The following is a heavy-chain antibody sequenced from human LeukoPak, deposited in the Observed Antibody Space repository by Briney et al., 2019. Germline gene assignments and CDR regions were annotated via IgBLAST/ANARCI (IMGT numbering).Heavy chain of an antibody. CDR1: GFTFSDYS. CDR3: ARDSRTAAVDQLDY. J-gene: IGHJ4*02. V-gene: IGHV3-21*01. Sequence: PGGSLRLSCAASGFTFSDYSMNWVRLAPGKGREWVSSISSSSTYISYADSMRGRFTISRDNAKNSLYLQMGSLRAEDTAVYYCARDSRTAAVDQLDYWGQGTLVTVSP. D-gene: IGHD6-13*01. CDR2: ISSSSTYI.